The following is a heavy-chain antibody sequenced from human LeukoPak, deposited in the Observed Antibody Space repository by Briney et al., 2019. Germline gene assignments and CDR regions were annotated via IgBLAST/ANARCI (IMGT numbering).Heavy chain of an antibody. CDR2: INHSGST. Sequence: SETLSLTCAVYGGSFSGYYWSWIRQPPGKGLEWIGEINHSGSTNYNPSLKSRVTISVDTSKNQFSLKLSSVTAADTAGYYCAGDIVATRGYYYYYMDVWGKGTTVTISS. D-gene: IGHD5-12*01. CDR1: GGSFSGYY. V-gene: IGHV4-34*01. CDR3: AGDIVATRGYYYYYMDV. J-gene: IGHJ6*03.